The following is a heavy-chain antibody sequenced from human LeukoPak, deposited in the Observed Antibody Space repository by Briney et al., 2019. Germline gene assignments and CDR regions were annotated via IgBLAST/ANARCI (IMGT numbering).Heavy chain of an antibody. CDR3: AKRIQSAMATGY. Sequence: GGSLRLSCAASGFTVSSNYMSWVRQAPGKGLEWVSIIYSDGSTYYADSVKGRFTISRDNSKNTLYLQMNSLRAEDTAVYYCAKRIQSAMATGYWGQGTLVTVSS. V-gene: IGHV3-66*01. CDR1: GFTVSSNY. CDR2: IYSDGST. D-gene: IGHD5-18*01. J-gene: IGHJ4*02.